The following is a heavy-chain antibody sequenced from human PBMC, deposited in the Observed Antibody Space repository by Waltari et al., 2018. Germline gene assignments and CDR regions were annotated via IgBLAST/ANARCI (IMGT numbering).Heavy chain of an antibody. CDR3: ARRFDS. Sequence: EVQLVASGGGLVQPGGSLILSCAASGFTFSSYGMNWVCQATRKGLGWISNISGTGTTIYYADSVQGRFTISRDDAEISLSLQLNSLRVEDTALYYWARRFDSWGQGPRVTVSS. CDR1: GFTFSSYG. CDR2: ISGTGTTI. V-gene: IGHV3-48*03. J-gene: IGHJ4*02.